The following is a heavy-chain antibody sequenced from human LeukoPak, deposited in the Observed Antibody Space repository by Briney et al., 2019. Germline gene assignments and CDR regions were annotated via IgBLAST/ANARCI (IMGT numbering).Heavy chain of an antibody. CDR3: ASDIVATSGDF. D-gene: IGHD5-12*01. J-gene: IGHJ4*02. CDR1: GFTFHDYG. V-gene: IGHV3-20*04. Sequence: PGGSLRLSCAASGFTFHDYGMNWVRQAPGKGLQWVSGINWNGGSTDYAESVKGRFTISRDNAKNALFLRMNSLRVEDTATYYCASDIVATSGDFWGQGTLVSVSS. CDR2: INWNGGST.